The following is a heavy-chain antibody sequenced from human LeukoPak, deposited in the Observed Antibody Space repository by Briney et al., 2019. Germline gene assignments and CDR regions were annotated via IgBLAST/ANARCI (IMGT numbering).Heavy chain of an antibody. CDR3: ARPSSVAGIYYFDY. Sequence: ASVKVSCKASGYTFTGYYMHWVRQAPGQGLEWMGWINPNSGGTNYAQKFRGRVTMTRDTSISTAYMELSRLRSDDTAVYYCARPSSVAGIYYFDYWGQGTLVTVSS. D-gene: IGHD6-19*01. J-gene: IGHJ4*02. CDR1: GYTFTGYY. CDR2: INPNSGGT. V-gene: IGHV1-2*02.